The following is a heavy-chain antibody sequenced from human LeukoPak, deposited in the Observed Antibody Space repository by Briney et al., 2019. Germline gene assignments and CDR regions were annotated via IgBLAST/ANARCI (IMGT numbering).Heavy chain of an antibody. V-gene: IGHV3-23*01. CDR1: GFTFSSHA. CDR3: AKYPSLSAEYFQH. CDR2: ISGSGGST. Sequence: AGGSLRLSCAASGFTFSSHAMSWVRQAPGKGLELVSAISGSGGSTYYADSVKGRFTISRDNSKNTLYLQMNSLRAEDTAVYYCAKYPSLSAEYFQHWGQGTLVTVSS. J-gene: IGHJ1*01.